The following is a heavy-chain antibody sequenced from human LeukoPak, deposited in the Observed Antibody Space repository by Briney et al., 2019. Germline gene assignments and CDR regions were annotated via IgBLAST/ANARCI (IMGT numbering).Heavy chain of an antibody. Sequence: GGSLSLSCAVSRFIFRNYGMNRVRQAPGKGLEWVSAVSGSGGSTYYADSVKGRFTISRDNSKNTVYLQMNSLRAEDTAVYYCAKGHEYFAAKSIWGQGTMVTVSS. V-gene: IGHV3-23*01. J-gene: IGHJ3*02. CDR3: AKGHEYFAAKSI. D-gene: IGHD2/OR15-2a*01. CDR1: RFIFRNYG. CDR2: VSGSGGST.